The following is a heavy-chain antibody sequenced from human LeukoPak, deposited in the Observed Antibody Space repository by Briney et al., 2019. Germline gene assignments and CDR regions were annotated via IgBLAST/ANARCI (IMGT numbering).Heavy chain of an antibody. CDR1: GFTFSSYG. Sequence: PGGSLRLSCAASGFTFSSYGMRWVRQAPGKGLEWVAVISYDGSNKYYADSVKGRFTISRDNSKNTLYLQMNSLRAEDTAVYYCAEGTTATDAYYYYGMDVWGQGTTVTVSS. CDR3: AEGTTATDAYYYYGMDV. V-gene: IGHV3-30*18. D-gene: IGHD4-17*01. J-gene: IGHJ6*02. CDR2: ISYDGSNK.